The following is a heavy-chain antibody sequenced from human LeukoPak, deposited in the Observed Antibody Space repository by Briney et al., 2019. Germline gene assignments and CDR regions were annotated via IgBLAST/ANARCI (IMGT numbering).Heavy chain of an antibody. CDR1: GGSISSSSYY. CDR3: ARRLTEYCTKGVCYWFDY. D-gene: IGHD2-8*01. V-gene: IGHV4-39*01. Sequence: SETLSLTCTVSGGSISSSSYYWGWIRQPPGKGLEWIGSIYYSRSTYYNPSLKSRVTISVDTSKNQFSLKLRSVTAADTAVYYCARRLTEYCTKGVCYWFDYWGRGTLVTVS. CDR2: IYYSRST. J-gene: IGHJ4*02.